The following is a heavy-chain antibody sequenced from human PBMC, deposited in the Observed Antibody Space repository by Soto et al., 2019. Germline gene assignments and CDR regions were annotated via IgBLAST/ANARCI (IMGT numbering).Heavy chain of an antibody. J-gene: IGHJ6*02. D-gene: IGHD3-22*01. Sequence: GSLRLSCAASRXTFSCYYMNCVRHGPGKGREWVSYISSSGSTRYYANSVKGRFTTSRDNAKNSLFMQMNSLRAEDTALYYRATDPTHRYYDSSGDYNMDVWGQGATGTVSS. CDR2: ISSSGSTR. CDR3: ATDPTHRYYDSSGDYNMDV. CDR1: RXTFSCYY. V-gene: IGHV3-48*03.